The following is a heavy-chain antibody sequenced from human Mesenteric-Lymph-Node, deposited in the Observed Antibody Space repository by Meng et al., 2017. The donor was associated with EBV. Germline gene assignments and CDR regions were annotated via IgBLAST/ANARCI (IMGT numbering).Heavy chain of an antibody. Sequence: VDSGGEVRTRGASEKVSCKASGYTFTVYFIHGLRQAPGQGLEWIGRFDPNRGATNTAQNFQARVIMTRDTSITTFYMELDRRSSADTAVYYCARAISGSYPDDYWGQGTLVTVSS. CDR3: ARAISGSYPDDY. V-gene: IGHV1-2*06. CDR2: FDPNRGAT. J-gene: IGHJ4*02. D-gene: IGHD1-26*01. CDR1: GYTFTVYF.